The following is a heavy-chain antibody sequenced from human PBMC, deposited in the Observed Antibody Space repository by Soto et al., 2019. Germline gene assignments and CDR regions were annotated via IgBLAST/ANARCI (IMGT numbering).Heavy chain of an antibody. D-gene: IGHD2-15*01. CDR1: GFTFSSYT. CDR2: ISSSSTI. V-gene: IGHV3-48*02. Sequence: PGGSLRLSCAASGFTFSSYTMNWVRQAPGKGLEWVSYISSSSTIYYADSVKGRFTISRDNAKNSLYLQMNSLRDEDTAVYYCARYCSGGSCYSHYYGMDVWGQGTTVTVSS. CDR3: ARYCSGGSCYSHYYGMDV. J-gene: IGHJ6*02.